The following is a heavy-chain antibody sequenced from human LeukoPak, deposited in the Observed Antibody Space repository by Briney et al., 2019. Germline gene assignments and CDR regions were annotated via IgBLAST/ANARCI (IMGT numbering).Heavy chain of an antibody. Sequence: SETLSLTCAVYGGSFSGYYWSWIRQPPGKGLEWIGEINHSGSTNHNPSLKSRVTISVDTSKNQFSLKLSSVTAADTAVYYCARGPVVSGFYFDYWGQGTLVTVSS. D-gene: IGHD6-19*01. CDR3: ARGPVVSGFYFDY. CDR1: GGSFSGYY. V-gene: IGHV4-34*01. CDR2: INHSGST. J-gene: IGHJ4*02.